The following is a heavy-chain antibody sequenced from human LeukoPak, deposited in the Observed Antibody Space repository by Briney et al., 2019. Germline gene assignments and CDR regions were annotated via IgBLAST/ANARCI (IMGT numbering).Heavy chain of an antibody. J-gene: IGHJ5*02. CDR2: ISGSGGST. CDR1: GSTFSSYA. CDR3: AKDRYTRLVVVPAAGSGWFDP. V-gene: IGHV3-23*01. Sequence: GGSLRLSCAASGSTFSSYAMSWVRQAPGKGLEWVSAISGSGGSTYYADSVKGRFTISRDNSKNTLYLQMNSLRAEDTAVYYCAKDRYTRLVVVPAAGSGWFDPWGQGTLVTVSS. D-gene: IGHD2-2*01.